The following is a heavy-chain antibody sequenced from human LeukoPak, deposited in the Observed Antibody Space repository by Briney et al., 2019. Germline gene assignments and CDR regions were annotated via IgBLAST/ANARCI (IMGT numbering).Heavy chain of an antibody. D-gene: IGHD6-19*01. CDR1: GFSFDDYA. CDR2: SSWNSGTI. CDR3: ARGEKWLAFDY. J-gene: IGHJ4*02. V-gene: IGHV3-9*01. Sequence: GGSLRLSCAASGFSFDDYAMHWVRQAPGKGLEWVSGSSWNSGTIVYADSVKGRFTISRDKAKNSLYLQIRRLRAEDTAVHYCARGEKWLAFDYWGQGTLVTVSS.